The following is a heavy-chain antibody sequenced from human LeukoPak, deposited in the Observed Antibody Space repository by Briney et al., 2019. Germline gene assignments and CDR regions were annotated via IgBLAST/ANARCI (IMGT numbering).Heavy chain of an antibody. V-gene: IGHV3-66*01. D-gene: IGHD3-16*02. CDR1: GFTVSSNY. CDR3: ARDYPSVDAFDN. CDR2: IYSGGST. J-gene: IGHJ3*02. Sequence: GGSLRLSCAASGFTVSSNYMSWVRQAPGKGLEWVSVIYSGGSTYYADSVKGRFTISRDNSKNTLYLQMNSLRAEDTAVYYCARDYPSVDAFDNWGQGTMVTVSS.